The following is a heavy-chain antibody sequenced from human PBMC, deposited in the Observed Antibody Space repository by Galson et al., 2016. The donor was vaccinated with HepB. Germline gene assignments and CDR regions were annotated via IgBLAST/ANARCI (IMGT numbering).Heavy chain of an antibody. D-gene: IGHD1-1*01. J-gene: IGHJ6*04. Sequence: SLRLSCAASGFTFSMYGMDWVRQAPGKGLEWVSAIRAGGESTSYADSVKGRFTISRDNSKDTLYLQMDNLRADDTAVYYCAKDIRPVKATLDYYSYAMDVWGSGTTVTVSS. V-gene: IGHV3-23*01. CDR2: IRAGGEST. CDR3: AKDIRPVKATLDYYSYAMDV. CDR1: GFTFSMYG.